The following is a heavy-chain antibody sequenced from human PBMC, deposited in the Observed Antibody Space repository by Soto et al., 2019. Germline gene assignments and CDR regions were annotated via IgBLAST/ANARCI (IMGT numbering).Heavy chain of an antibody. J-gene: IGHJ6*02. V-gene: IGHV2-70*11. CDR3: ARDCSSWPKSYYYYGMDV. D-gene: IGHD6-13*01. Sequence: GXGPTLVNPTQTLTLTCTFSGFSLSTSGMCVSWIRQPPGKALEWLARIDWDDDKYYSTSLKTRLTISKDTSKNHVVLTMTNMFPVDTASFYCARDCSSWPKSYYYYGMDVWGQGTTVTVSS. CDR1: GFSLSTSGMC. CDR2: IDWDDDK.